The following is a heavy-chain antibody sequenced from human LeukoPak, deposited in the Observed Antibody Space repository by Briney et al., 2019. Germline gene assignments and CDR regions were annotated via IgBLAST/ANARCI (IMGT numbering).Heavy chain of an antibody. J-gene: IGHJ4*02. CDR3: ARGDPRHFDY. D-gene: IGHD1-1*01. Sequence: SETLSLTCAVYGGSFSGYYWSWIRQPPGKGLEWIGEINHSGSTNYNPSLKSRVTISVDTSKNQFSLKLSSATAADTAVYYCARGDPRHFDYWGQGTLVTVSS. V-gene: IGHV4-34*01. CDR2: INHSGST. CDR1: GGSFSGYY.